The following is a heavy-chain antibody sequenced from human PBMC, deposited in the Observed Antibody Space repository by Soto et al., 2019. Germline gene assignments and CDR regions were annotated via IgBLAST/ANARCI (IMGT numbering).Heavy chain of an antibody. J-gene: IGHJ4*02. Sequence: QVQLVQSGAEVKKPGASVKVSCKASGYTFTSYAMHWVRQAPGQRLEWMGWINAGNGNTKYSQKFQGRVTITRDTGASTAYMELSSLRSEDTAVYYCARGPGGPDGPGDYWGQGTLVTVSS. CDR1: GYTFTSYA. V-gene: IGHV1-3*01. CDR3: ARGPGGPDGPGDY. D-gene: IGHD2-15*01. CDR2: INAGNGNT.